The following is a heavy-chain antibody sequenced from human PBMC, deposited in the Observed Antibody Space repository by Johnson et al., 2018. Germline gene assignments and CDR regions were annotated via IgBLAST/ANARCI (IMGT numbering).Heavy chain of an antibody. CDR2: VSYDGSNK. CDR3: ARDHLRASFWGV. J-gene: IGHJ6*02. Sequence: QVQLVESGGGLVHPGGSLRLSCAASGFTFSICAMSWVRQPPGKGLEWVAIVSYDGSNKYYADSMKGRFTISRDNTKNSLYLQMNNLRDEDTAVYYCARDHLRASFWGVWGQGTTVIVSS. V-gene: IGHV3-30*03. CDR1: GFTFSICA. D-gene: IGHD3-16*01.